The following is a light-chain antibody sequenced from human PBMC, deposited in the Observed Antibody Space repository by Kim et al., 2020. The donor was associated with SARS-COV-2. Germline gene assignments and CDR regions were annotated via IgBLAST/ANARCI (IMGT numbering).Light chain of an antibody. Sequence: ASVGDRVKITCRASQGISNSLAWFRQKPGKAPKVLRYAASTLKSGVPSRFSGSGSGKDFTLTISSLQPEDVATYYCQKYNAAPWTFGQGTKVDIK. CDR2: AAS. CDR3: QKYNAAPWT. V-gene: IGKV1-27*01. J-gene: IGKJ1*01. CDR1: QGISNS.